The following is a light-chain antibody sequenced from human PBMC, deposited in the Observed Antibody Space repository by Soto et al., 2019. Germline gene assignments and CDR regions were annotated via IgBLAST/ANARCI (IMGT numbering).Light chain of an antibody. V-gene: IGKV3-15*01. Sequence: EIVMTQSPATLSVSPGERATLSYRASQSVGSNLAWYQQNPGQAPRLLIYHTSTRATGVPARFSGSGSGTEFTLTLSSLQSEDFAVYSCQQYTNWPPTFGQGTKVEIK. CDR3: QQYTNWPPT. CDR2: HTS. CDR1: QSVGSN. J-gene: IGKJ1*01.